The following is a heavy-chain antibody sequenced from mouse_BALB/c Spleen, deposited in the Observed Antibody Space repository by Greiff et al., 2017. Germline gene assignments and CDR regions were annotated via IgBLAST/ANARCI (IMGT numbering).Heavy chain of an antibody. CDR3: ARAYDYDRGYWYFDV. V-gene: IGHV5-12-2*01. CDR1: GFTFSSYT. D-gene: IGHD2-4*01. J-gene: IGHJ1*01. Sequence: EVQVVESGGGLVQPGGSLKLSCAASGFTFSSYTMSWVRQTPEKRLEWVAYISNGGGSTYYPDTVKGRFTISRDNAKNTLYLQMSSLKSEDTAMYYCARAYDYDRGYWYFDVWGAGTTVTVSS. CDR2: ISNGGGST.